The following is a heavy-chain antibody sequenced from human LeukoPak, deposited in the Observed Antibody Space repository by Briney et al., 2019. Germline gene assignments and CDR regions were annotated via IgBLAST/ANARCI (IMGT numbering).Heavy chain of an antibody. Sequence: ASVKVSCKASGYTFTGYYMHWVRQAPGQGLEWMGWINPNSGGTNYAQKFQGRVTMTRDTSISTAYMELSRLRSDDTAVYYCARGRPYGSGSYYISPYFDYWGQGTLVTVSS. J-gene: IGHJ4*02. D-gene: IGHD3-10*01. CDR2: INPNSGGT. CDR3: ARGRPYGSGSYYISPYFDY. CDR1: GYTFTGYY. V-gene: IGHV1-2*02.